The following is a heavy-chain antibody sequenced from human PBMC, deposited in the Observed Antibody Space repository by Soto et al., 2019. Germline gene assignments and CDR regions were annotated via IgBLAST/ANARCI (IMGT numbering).Heavy chain of an antibody. J-gene: IGHJ4*02. Sequence: SETLSLTCNVSDDSINSYYWSWLRQPPGKGLEWIGYISHSGSTNYNSSLKGRVTISVEKSKNQFSLKLTSVTAADTAVYYCARVGHGYSFAVYYFDYWGQGTLVTVSS. D-gene: IGHD4-4*01. CDR1: DDSINSYY. V-gene: IGHV4-59*01. CDR2: ISHSGST. CDR3: ARVGHGYSFAVYYFDY.